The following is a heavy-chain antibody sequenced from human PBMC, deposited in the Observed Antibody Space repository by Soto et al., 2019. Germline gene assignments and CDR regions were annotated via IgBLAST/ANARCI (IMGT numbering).Heavy chain of an antibody. CDR2: IYYSGST. Sequence: QVQLQESGPGLVKPSETLSLTCTVSGGSVSSGSYYWRWIRQPPGKGLEWIGYIYYSGSTNYNPYLKSRVTISVDTSKNQFSLKLSSVTAADTAVYYCARDHCSSTSCYPWFDPWGQGTLVTVSS. J-gene: IGHJ5*02. D-gene: IGHD2-2*01. CDR3: ARDHCSSTSCYPWFDP. CDR1: GGSVSSGSYY. V-gene: IGHV4-61*01.